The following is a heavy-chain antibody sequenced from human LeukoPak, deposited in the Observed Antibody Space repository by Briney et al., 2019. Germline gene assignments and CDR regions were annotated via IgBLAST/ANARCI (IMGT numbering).Heavy chain of an antibody. CDR3: ARLYGSGSYSRFYYFDY. D-gene: IGHD3-10*01. Sequence: SETLSLTCAVYGGSFSGYYWSWIRQPPGKGLEWIGEINHSGSTNYNPSLKSRVTISVDTSKNQFSLKLSSVTAADTAVYYCARLYGSGSYSRFYYFDYWGQGTLVTVSS. CDR1: GGSFSGYY. J-gene: IGHJ4*02. V-gene: IGHV4-34*01. CDR2: INHSGST.